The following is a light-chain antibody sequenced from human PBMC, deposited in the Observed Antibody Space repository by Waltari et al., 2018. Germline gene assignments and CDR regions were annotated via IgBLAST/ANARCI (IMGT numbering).Light chain of an antibody. Sequence: VILTQSPATLSLSPGERATLSCRASQSVSSSLAWYQQKPGQAPRLLIHSASSRATGIPDRFSGSGSGTELTLTISSLEPEDVGVYHCYQHSSRYSFGQGTKVEIK. CDR1: QSVSSS. CDR3: YQHSSRYS. V-gene: IGKV3-11*01. CDR2: SAS. J-gene: IGKJ2*03.